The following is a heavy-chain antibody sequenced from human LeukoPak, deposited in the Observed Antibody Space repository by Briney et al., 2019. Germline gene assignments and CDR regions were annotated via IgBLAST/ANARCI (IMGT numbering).Heavy chain of an antibody. CDR3: AKDRVATVTTFFSQFDF. D-gene: IGHD4-11*01. J-gene: IGHJ4*02. Sequence: GRSLRLSCAASGFTFSNSAMHWVRQAPGKGREWVSGITGSGDKTYYTDSLKGRFTISRDNSKNTLFLQISSLRADDTSVYYCAKDRVATVTTFFSQFDFWGQGTLVTVSS. CDR2: ITGSGDKT. V-gene: IGHV3-23*01. CDR1: GFTFSNSA.